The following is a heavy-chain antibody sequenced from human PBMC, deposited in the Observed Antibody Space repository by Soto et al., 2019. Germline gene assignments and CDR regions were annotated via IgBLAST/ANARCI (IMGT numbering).Heavy chain of an antibody. J-gene: IGHJ4*02. CDR1: GYTFTSYG. CDR3: ARDRPPGVILSTSGAMNY. CDR2: ISAFNGNT. D-gene: IGHD3-16*01. Sequence: QVQLVQSGAEVKKPGASVKVSCKASGYTFTSYGISWVRQAPGQGREWMGWISAFNGNTNYAQKFQDRVTMTTDTSTTTAYMELRSLRSDDTAVYYCARDRPPGVILSTSGAMNYWGQGTLVTVSS. V-gene: IGHV1-18*01.